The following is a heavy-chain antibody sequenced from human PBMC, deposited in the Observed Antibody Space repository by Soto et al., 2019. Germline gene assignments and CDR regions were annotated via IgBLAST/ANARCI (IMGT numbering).Heavy chain of an antibody. Sequence: PSETLSLTCTVSGGSISSGDYYWGWVRQPPGKGLEWIGYIYYSGSTYYNPSLKSRVTISVDTSKNQFSLKLSSVTAAHTAVYYCASYTVTSWCFDYWDQGTLVTASS. CDR3: ASYTVTSWCFDY. D-gene: IGHD4-4*01. CDR2: IYYSGST. V-gene: IGHV4-30-4*01. CDR1: GGSISSGDYY. J-gene: IGHJ4*02.